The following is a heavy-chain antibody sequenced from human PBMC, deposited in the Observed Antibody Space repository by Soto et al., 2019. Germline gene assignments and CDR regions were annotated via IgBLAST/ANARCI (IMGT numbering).Heavy chain of an antibody. Sequence: LSLTCTVSGGSISSDSWSWIRQSPGKALEWIGYSYYNGVTKYNPSLKSRVTISVDTSQNQFSLKLTSVTATDTAVYYCARRSRSSSGWYFLDYWGQGTLVTVSS. J-gene: IGHJ4*02. CDR2: SYYNGVT. CDR3: ARRSRSSSGWYFLDY. V-gene: IGHV4-59*01. CDR1: GGSISSDS. D-gene: IGHD6-19*01.